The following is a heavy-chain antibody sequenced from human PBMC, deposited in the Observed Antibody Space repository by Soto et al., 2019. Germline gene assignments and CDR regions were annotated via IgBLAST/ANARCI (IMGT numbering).Heavy chain of an antibody. Sequence: QVQLVQSGAEVREPGASVKVSCQASGYTFTNYYLHWVRQAPGQGLEWMGWISPRTGGTKYAQTFQGRVTLARDTSITTAYMELSSLRSDDTAVYYCARDPGIETITDWYVTFWGRGTLVTVSS. J-gene: IGHJ2*01. D-gene: IGHD1-20*01. CDR2: ISPRTGGT. CDR3: ARDPGIETITDWYVTF. CDR1: GYTFTNYY. V-gene: IGHV1-2*02.